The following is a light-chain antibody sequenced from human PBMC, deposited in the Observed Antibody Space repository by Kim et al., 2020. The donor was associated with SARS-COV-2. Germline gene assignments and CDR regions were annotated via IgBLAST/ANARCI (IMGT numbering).Light chain of an antibody. Sequence: GDRVTVTCRASQTITAWLAWYQQKPGKAPNLLIYAASTLESGVPSRFSGSGSGTEFTLTISSLQPDDFATYYCQQYKTYPYTFGQGTKLEI. J-gene: IGKJ2*01. CDR1: QTITAW. CDR2: AAS. CDR3: QQYKTYPYT. V-gene: IGKV1-5*03.